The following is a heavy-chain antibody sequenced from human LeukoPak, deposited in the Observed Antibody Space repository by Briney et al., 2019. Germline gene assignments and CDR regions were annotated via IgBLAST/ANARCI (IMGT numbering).Heavy chain of an antibody. D-gene: IGHD7-27*01. V-gene: IGHV4-59*01. CDR3: ARDATGGIDY. CDR2: IYYSGST. J-gene: IGHJ4*02. CDR1: GGSISSYY. Sequence: SETLSLTCTVPGGSISSYYWSWIRQPPGKGLEWIGYIYYSGSTNYNPSLKSRVTISVDTSKNQFSLKLSSVTAADTAVYYCARDATGGIDYWGQGTLVTVSS.